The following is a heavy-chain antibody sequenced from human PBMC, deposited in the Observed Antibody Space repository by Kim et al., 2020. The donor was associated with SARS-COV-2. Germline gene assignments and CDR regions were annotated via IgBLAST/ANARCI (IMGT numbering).Heavy chain of an antibody. CDR2: INTGNGNT. Sequence: ASVKVSCKASGYTFTTYAIHWVRQAPGQRLEWMGWINTGNGNTKYSQKFHGRVTITRDTSASTAYMELSSLRSEDTAVYYCARDGGRIAARAFDYWGQGTLVTVSS. D-gene: IGHD6-6*01. J-gene: IGHJ4*02. CDR3: ARDGGRIAARAFDY. CDR1: GYTFTTYA. V-gene: IGHV1-3*04.